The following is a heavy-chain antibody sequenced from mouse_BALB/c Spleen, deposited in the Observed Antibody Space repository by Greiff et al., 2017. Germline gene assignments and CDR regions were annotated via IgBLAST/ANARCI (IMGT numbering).Heavy chain of an antibody. CDR2: ISSGGST. Sequence: EVHLVESGGGLVKPGGSLKLSCAASGFTFSSYAMSWVRQTPEKRLEWVASISSGGSTYYPDSVKGRFTISRDNARNILYLQMSSLRSEDTAMYYCARGPYYDHPYFDYWGQGTTLTVSS. V-gene: IGHV5-6-5*01. J-gene: IGHJ2*01. CDR1: GFTFSSYA. CDR3: ARGPYYDHPYFDY. D-gene: IGHD2-4*01.